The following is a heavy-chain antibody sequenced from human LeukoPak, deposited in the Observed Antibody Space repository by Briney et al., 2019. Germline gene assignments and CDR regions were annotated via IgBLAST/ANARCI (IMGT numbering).Heavy chain of an antibody. J-gene: IGHJ4*02. V-gene: IGHV3-23*01. CDR3: VKAIVPTTRPFDA. CDR1: GFAFGKYD. Sequence: GGSLRLSCAASGFAFGKYDMSWVRQAPGKGLEWVPFISGGGINTYYAASVKGRFTISWDTSKNTLFLQMSSLRGDDTAVYYCVKAIVPTTRPFDAWGQGTPVTVSS. D-gene: IGHD5-12*01. CDR2: ISGGGINT.